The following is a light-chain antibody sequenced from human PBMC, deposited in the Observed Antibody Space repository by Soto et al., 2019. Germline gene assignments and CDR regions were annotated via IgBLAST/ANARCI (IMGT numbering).Light chain of an antibody. CDR3: SSYTSSTTLVV. J-gene: IGLJ2*01. CDR2: DVT. Sequence: QSVLTQPASVSGSPGQSITISCTGTSSDVGGYNLVSWYQHHPGKAPKLMICDVTRRPSGVSDRFSGSKSGNTASLTISGLQAEDEADYHCSSYTSSTTLVVFGGGTKLTVL. CDR1: SSDVGGYNL. V-gene: IGLV2-14*03.